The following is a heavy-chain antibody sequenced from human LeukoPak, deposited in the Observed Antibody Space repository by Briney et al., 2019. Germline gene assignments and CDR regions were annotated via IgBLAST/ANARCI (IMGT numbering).Heavy chain of an antibody. CDR2: ISTYSGNT. J-gene: IGHJ4*02. CDR3: ARDVYYYDSSAPYCFDY. CDR1: GYTFTSYA. Sequence: GASVKVSCKPSGYTFTSYALSWVRQAPGQGLEWMGWISTYSGNTNYAQKLQGRVTMTTDTSTSTAYMELRSLRSDDTAVYYCARDVYYYDSSAPYCFDYWGQGTLVTVSS. D-gene: IGHD3-22*01. V-gene: IGHV1-18*01.